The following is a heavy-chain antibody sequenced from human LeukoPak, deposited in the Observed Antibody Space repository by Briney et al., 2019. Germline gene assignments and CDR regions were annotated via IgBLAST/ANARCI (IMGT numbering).Heavy chain of an antibody. CDR3: ARGQGLWFGELTAYYFDY. CDR2: TYYRSKWYN. V-gene: IGHV6-1*01. D-gene: IGHD3-10*01. J-gene: IGHJ4*02. Sequence: SQTLSLTCAISGDSVSSNSAAWNWIRQSPSRGLEWLGRTYYRSKWYNDYAVSVKSRITINPDTSKNQFSLQLNSVTPEDTAVYYCARGQGLWFGELTAYYFDYWGQGTLVTVSS. CDR1: GDSVSSNSAA.